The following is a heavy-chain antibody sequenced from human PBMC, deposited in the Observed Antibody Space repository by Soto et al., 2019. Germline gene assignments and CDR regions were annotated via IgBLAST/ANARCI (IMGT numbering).Heavy chain of an antibody. V-gene: IGHV3-9*01. J-gene: IGHJ4*02. CDR2: ISWNSGSI. CDR3: AKDEVGVVVH. CDR1: GFTFDDYA. Sequence: EVQLVESGGGLVQPGRSLRLSCAASGFTFDDYAMQWVRQAPGKGLEWVSGISWNSGSIGYADSVKGRFTISRDNAKNSLYLQMNSLRAEDTALYYCAKDEVGVVVHWGQGTLVTVSS. D-gene: IGHD3-22*01.